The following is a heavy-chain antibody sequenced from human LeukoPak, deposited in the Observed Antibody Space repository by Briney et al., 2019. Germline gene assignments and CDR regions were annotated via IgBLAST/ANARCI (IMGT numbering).Heavy chain of an antibody. CDR1: GGSISSGGYS. CDR2: VYHSGST. J-gene: IGHJ6*02. Sequence: SETLSLTCAVSGGSISSGGYSWSWIRQPPGKGLEWIGYVYHSGSTYYNPSLKSRVTISVGRSKNQFSLKLSSVTAADTAVYYCARTTVVDGMDVWGQGTTVTVSS. CDR3: ARTTVVDGMDV. V-gene: IGHV4-30-2*01. D-gene: IGHD4-11*01.